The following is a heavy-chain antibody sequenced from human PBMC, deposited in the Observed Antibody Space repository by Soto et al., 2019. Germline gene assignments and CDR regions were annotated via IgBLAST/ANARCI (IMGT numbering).Heavy chain of an antibody. V-gene: IGHV3-23*01. J-gene: IGHJ2*01. CDR2: ISGSGGST. CDR3: AKDPGDDYGDIPDWYFDL. CDR1: GFTFSSYA. Sequence: EVQPLESGGGLVQPGGSLRLSCAASGFTFSSYAMSWVRQAPGKGLEWVSAISGSGGSTYYADSVKGRFTISRDNSKNTLYLQMNSLRAEDTAVYYCAKDPGDDYGDIPDWYFDLWGRGTLVTVSS. D-gene: IGHD4-17*01.